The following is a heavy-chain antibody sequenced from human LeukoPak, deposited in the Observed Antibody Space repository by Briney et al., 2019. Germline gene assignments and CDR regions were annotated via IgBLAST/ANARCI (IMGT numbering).Heavy chain of an antibody. CDR1: GFTFSRYG. CDR2: IWEDGSNI. V-gene: IGHV3-33*01. D-gene: IGHD6-13*01. J-gene: IGHJ4*02. Sequence: GTSLTLSCPASGFTFSRYGMHWVRQAPGRGLEWVAVIWEDGSNIYYADSVRGRFTISRDNSKNTLYLQMNSLRAEDTAVYYCARVGYNSGWYEYWGQGTLVTVSS. CDR3: ARVGYNSGWYEY.